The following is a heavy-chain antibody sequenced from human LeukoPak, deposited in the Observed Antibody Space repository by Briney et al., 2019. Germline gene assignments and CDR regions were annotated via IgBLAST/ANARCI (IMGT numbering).Heavy chain of an antibody. D-gene: IGHD2-15*01. Sequence: PSETLSLTCAVYGGSFSGYYWSWIRQPPGKGLEWIGEINHSGSTNYNPSLKSRVTISVDTSKNQFSLKLSSVTAADTAVYYCARRRGYCSGGSCPRWAFDIWGQGTMVTVSS. V-gene: IGHV4-34*01. CDR1: GGSFSGYY. CDR2: INHSGST. CDR3: ARRRGYCSGGSCPRWAFDI. J-gene: IGHJ3*02.